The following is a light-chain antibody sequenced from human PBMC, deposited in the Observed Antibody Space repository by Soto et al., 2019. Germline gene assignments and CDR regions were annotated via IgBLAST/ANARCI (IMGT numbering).Light chain of an antibody. V-gene: IGKV1-9*01. J-gene: IGKJ1*01. CDR2: AAF. Sequence: DIQLTQSPSFLSASVGDRVTITCRASQGIYTYLAWYQQKPGKARELLIYAAFTLQSGVPSRFSGSGSGTEFTLSISSLQPEDCATYYCQHLNSYPLTFGQGTKVEIK. CDR3: QHLNSYPLT. CDR1: QGIYTY.